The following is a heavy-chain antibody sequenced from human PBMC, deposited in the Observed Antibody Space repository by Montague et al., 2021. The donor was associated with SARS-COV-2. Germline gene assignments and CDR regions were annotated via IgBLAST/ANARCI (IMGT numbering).Heavy chain of an antibody. CDR2: INHSGST. V-gene: IGHV4-34*01. CDR3: ARARVVVPTTRNWFDP. CDR1: GGSFSGYY. Sequence: SETLSLTCAVYGGSFSGYYWTWIRQPPGKGLEWIGEINHSGSTXXXPSXXXRVTISVDTSKNQFSLKLRSVTAADTAVYYCARARVVVPTTRNWFDPWGQGTLVTVSS. J-gene: IGHJ5*02. D-gene: IGHD2-2*01.